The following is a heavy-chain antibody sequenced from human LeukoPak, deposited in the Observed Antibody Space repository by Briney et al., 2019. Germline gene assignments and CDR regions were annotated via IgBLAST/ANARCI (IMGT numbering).Heavy chain of an antibody. CDR2: ISST. Sequence: PGGSLRLSCAASGFTFSSYAMGWVRQAPGKGLEWVSTISSTYSADSVKGRFTISRDNSKNTLYLQMNSLRAEDTAVYYCAKDYSSSWYGRAFDIWGQGTMVTVSS. V-gene: IGHV3-23*01. CDR3: AKDYSSSWYGRAFDI. D-gene: IGHD6-13*01. J-gene: IGHJ3*02. CDR1: GFTFSSYA.